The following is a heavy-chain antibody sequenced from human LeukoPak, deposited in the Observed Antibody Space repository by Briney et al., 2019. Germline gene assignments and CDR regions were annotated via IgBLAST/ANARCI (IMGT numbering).Heavy chain of an antibody. D-gene: IGHD5-12*01. Sequence: ASVKVSCKASGYTFTSYAMHWVRQAPGQSLEWMGWINAGNGNTKYSQKFRGRVTITRDTSTSTAYMELSSLRSEDTAVYYCARVGDYDYHDAFDIWGQGTMVTVSS. CDR3: ARVGDYDYHDAFDI. CDR2: INAGNGNT. CDR1: GYTFTSYA. J-gene: IGHJ3*02. V-gene: IGHV1-3*01.